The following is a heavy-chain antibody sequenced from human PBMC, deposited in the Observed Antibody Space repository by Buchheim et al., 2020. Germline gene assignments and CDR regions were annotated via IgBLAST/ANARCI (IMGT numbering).Heavy chain of an antibody. CDR3: AKYFYYYYMDV. Sequence: EVQLLESGGDLVQPGGSLRLSCAASGITFGSYAMSWVRQAPGKGLEWVSTISDSGGSTYYADSVRGRFTVSRDTSKNTLYLQMNSLRAEDTAVYYCAKYFYYYYMDVWGKGTT. CDR1: GITFGSYA. V-gene: IGHV3-23*01. CDR2: ISDSGGST. J-gene: IGHJ6*03.